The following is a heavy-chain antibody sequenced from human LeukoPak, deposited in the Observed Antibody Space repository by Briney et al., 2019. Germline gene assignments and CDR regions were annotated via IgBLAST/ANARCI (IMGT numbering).Heavy chain of an antibody. D-gene: IGHD3-22*01. CDR2: IYPGDSDT. CDR3: AGLRYYDSSGYRILDY. V-gene: IGHV5-51*01. Sequence: GESLKISCKGSGYSFTSYWIGWVRQMPGKGLEWMGIIYPGDSDTRYSPSFQGQVTISADKSISTAYLRWSSLKASDTAMYYCAGLRYYDSSGYRILDYWGQGTLVTVSS. CDR1: GYSFTSYW. J-gene: IGHJ4*02.